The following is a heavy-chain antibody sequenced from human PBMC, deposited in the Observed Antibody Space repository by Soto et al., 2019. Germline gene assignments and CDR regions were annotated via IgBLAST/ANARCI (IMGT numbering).Heavy chain of an antibody. V-gene: IGHV4-30-4*01. Sequence: SETLSLTCTVSGGSISSGDYYWSWIRQPPGKGLEWIGYIYYSGSTYYNPSLKSRVTISVDTSKNQFSLKLSSVTAADTAVYYCARGYDFWRGYYYYGMDVWGLGTTVTVSS. J-gene: IGHJ6*02. CDR1: GGSISSGDYY. D-gene: IGHD3-3*01. CDR3: ARGYDFWRGYYYYGMDV. CDR2: IYYSGST.